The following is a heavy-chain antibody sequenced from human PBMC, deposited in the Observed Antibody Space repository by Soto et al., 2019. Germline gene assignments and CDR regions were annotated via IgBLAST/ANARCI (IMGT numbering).Heavy chain of an antibody. D-gene: IGHD3-10*02. J-gene: IGHJ6*02. CDR3: ARGLRHPYGKKWYHYVLDV. CDR1: GGSFSNYV. Sequence: ASVNVSCKASGGSFSNYVISWVRQAPGQGLEWMGGIIPIFGTANYAQKFQGRVTITANESTGTAYMELSSLRSDDTAVYYCARGLRHPYGKKWYHYVLDVWGPGTTVTVSS. CDR2: IIPIFGTA. V-gene: IGHV1-69*13.